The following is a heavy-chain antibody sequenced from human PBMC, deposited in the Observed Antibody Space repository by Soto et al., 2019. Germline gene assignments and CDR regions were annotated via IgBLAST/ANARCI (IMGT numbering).Heavy chain of an antibody. J-gene: IGHJ4*02. Sequence: QLQLQESGPGLVKPSETLSLTCTVSGGSLSNINYYWGWIRQPPGKGLEWIGSIYYSGSTYYNPSLKSRVTISLDTSKNQFSLKLSSVTAAVTAVYFCASTYGGSFSLFDYWGQGTLVTVSS. CDR1: GGSLSNINYY. D-gene: IGHD1-26*01. CDR3: ASTYGGSFSLFDY. V-gene: IGHV4-39*01. CDR2: IYYSGST.